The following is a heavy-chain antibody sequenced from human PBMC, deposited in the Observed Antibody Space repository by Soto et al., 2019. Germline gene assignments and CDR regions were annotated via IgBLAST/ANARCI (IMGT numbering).Heavy chain of an antibody. D-gene: IGHD2-2*01. Sequence: QVQLVQSGAEVKKPGASVKVSCKASGYTFTSYDINWVRQATGQGLEWMGWMNPNSGNTGYAQKFQGRVTMTRTTSISTAYMELSSLRSEDTAVYYCARIPLGYCSSTSCFGSRYYYYYGMDVWGRGTTVTVSS. V-gene: IGHV1-8*01. CDR2: MNPNSGNT. CDR3: ARIPLGYCSSTSCFGSRYYYYYGMDV. J-gene: IGHJ6*02. CDR1: GYTFTSYD.